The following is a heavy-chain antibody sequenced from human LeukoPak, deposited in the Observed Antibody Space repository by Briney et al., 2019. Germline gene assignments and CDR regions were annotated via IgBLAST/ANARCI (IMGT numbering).Heavy chain of an antibody. J-gene: IGHJ2*01. V-gene: IGHV4-4*02. CDR1: GGSISNSNW. CDR2: ICHSGST. CDR3: ATKVGAPFDL. Sequence: QSSETLSLTCAVSGGSISNSNWWRWVRQPPGKGLEGIWDICHSGSTNYHPSLESRVAISVDTSKNEFSLRLTSVTAADTAIYYCATKVGAPFDLCGRGTLVTVSS. D-gene: IGHD1-26*01.